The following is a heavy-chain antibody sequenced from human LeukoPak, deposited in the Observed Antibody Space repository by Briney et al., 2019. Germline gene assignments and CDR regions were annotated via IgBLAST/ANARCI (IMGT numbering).Heavy chain of an antibody. CDR3: AKERTTAKSPIEY. D-gene: IGHD1-7*01. V-gene: IGHV3-23*01. J-gene: IGHJ4*02. Sequence: GGSLILSCAASGFTFSSYAMSWVRQAPGKGLEWVSGISGSGGCKNYVDSVKGRFTISRDNSKNTLYLLINGLRAEDTAIYYCAKERTTAKSPIEYWGQGTLVTVSS. CDR2: ISGSGGCK. CDR1: GFTFSSYA.